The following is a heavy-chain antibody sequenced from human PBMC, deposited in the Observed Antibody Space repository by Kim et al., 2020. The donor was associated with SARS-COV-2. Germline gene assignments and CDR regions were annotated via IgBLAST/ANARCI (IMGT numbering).Heavy chain of an antibody. D-gene: IGHD4-17*01. CDR3: ARGTHDYGDYVLDY. CDR1: GYTFTSYA. Sequence: ASVKVSCKASGYTFTSYAMHWVRQAPGQRLEWMGWINAGNGNTKYSQKFQGRVTITRDTSASTAYMELSSLRSEDTAVYYCARGTHDYGDYVLDYWGQGTLVTVSS. CDR2: INAGNGNT. J-gene: IGHJ4*02. V-gene: IGHV1-3*01.